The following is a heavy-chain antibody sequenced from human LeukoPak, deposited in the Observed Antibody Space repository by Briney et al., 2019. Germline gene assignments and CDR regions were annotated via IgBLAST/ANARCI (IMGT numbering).Heavy chain of an antibody. V-gene: IGHV5-51*01. D-gene: IGHD4-23*01. CDR2: IYPGDSNT. J-gene: IGHJ5*01. CDR1: GYSFTTYW. CDR3: ARLNSNSGDS. Sequence: GESLKISCKGSGYSFTTYWIGWVRQMPGKGLEWMGIIYPGDSNTRYSPSFQGQVTTSADKSISTAYLQWSSLKTSDTAMYYCARLNSNSGDSWGQGTLVTVSS.